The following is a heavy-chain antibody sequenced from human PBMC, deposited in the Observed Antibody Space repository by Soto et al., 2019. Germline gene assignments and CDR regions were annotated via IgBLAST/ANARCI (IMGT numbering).Heavy chain of an antibody. V-gene: IGHV4-34*01. CDR1: GQSFSGHS. CDR3: ARGSGIVALPGELEDVNYDF. D-gene: IGHD1-1*01. J-gene: IGHJ4*02. CDR2: ISESGST. Sequence: QVQLQQWGAGLVKPSEPLSLSCAVYGQSFSGHSWAWIRQPPGKGLEWIGEISESGSTYYNPSLKSRVTISTDTSKNQISLKLSSVTAADTAAYFCARGSGIVALPGELEDVNYDFWGQGTLVNVSS.